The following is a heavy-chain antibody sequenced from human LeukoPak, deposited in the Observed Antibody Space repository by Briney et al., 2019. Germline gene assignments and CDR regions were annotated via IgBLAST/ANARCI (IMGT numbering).Heavy chain of an antibody. Sequence: PVKVSCKASGGTFSSYAISWVRQAPGQGLEWMGGIIPIFGTANYAQKFQGRVTITADESTSTAYMELSSLRSEDTAVYYCARGHIAVAGMGFDYWGQGTLVTVSS. V-gene: IGHV1-69*13. CDR1: GGTFSSYA. D-gene: IGHD6-19*01. CDR2: IIPIFGTA. J-gene: IGHJ4*02. CDR3: ARGHIAVAGMGFDY.